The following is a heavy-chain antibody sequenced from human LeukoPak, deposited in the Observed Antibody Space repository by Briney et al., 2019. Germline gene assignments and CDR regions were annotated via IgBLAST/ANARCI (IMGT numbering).Heavy chain of an antibody. D-gene: IGHD1-26*01. Sequence: ASVKVSCKASGYTFTGYYMHWVRQAPGQGLEWMGWINPNSGGTNYAQKFQGRVTMTRDTSISTAYMELSRLRSDDTAVYYCARDHSSPGVGWSDPWGQGTLVTVSS. CDR1: GYTFTGYY. CDR2: INPNSGGT. CDR3: ARDHSSPGVGWSDP. V-gene: IGHV1-2*02. J-gene: IGHJ5*02.